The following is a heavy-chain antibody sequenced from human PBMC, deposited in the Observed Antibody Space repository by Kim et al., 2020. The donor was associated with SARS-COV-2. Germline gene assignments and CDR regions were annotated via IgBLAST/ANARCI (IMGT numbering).Heavy chain of an antibody. Sequence: QGRVTITADESTSTAYMELSSLRSEDTAVYYCARDPYIPDVDIGFYGMDVWGQGTTVTVSS. J-gene: IGHJ6*02. D-gene: IGHD5-12*01. V-gene: IGHV1-69*01. CDR3: ARDPYIPDVDIGFYGMDV.